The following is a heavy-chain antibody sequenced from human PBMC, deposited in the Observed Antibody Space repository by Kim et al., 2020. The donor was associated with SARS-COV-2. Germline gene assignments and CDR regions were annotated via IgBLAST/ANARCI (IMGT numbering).Heavy chain of an antibody. V-gene: IGHV4-31*03. Sequence: SETLSLTCTVSGGSISSGGYYWSWIRQHPGKGLEWIGYIYYSGSTYYNPSLKSRVTISVDTSKNQFSLKLSSVTAADTAVYYCARAKQQQLVERGPIDIWGQGTMVTVSS. CDR2: IYYSGST. CDR3: ARAKQQQLVERGPIDI. J-gene: IGHJ3*02. D-gene: IGHD6-13*01. CDR1: GGSISSGGYY.